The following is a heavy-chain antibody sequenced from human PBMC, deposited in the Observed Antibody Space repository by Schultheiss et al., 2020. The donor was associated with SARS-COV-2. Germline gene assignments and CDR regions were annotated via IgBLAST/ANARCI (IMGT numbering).Heavy chain of an antibody. CDR3: AKSGYSYAWGY. CDR2: IYSGGST. Sequence: GESLKISCAASGFTVSSNYMSWVRQAPGKGLEWVSVIYSGGSTYYADSVKGLFTISRDNSKNTVYLQMNSLRAEDTAVYYCAKSGYSYAWGYWGLGTLVTVSS. J-gene: IGHJ4*02. D-gene: IGHD5-18*01. V-gene: IGHV3-53*01. CDR1: GFTVSSNY.